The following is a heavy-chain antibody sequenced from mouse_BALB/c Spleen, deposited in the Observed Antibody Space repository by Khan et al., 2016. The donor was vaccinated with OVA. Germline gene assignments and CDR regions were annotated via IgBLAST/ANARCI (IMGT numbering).Heavy chain of an antibody. CDR2: IIPSTDYT. J-gene: IGHJ3*01. Sequence: QVQLKQSGAELARPGASVKMSCKASGYTFTTYTIHWVKQRPGQGLEWIGYIIPSTDYTTYNQKIKDKTTLTADKSSSTAYMQLSSLTSDDSAVYYCAKGGAYYRSDGWFAYWGQGTLVTVSA. V-gene: IGHV1-4*01. CDR1: GYTFTTYT. CDR3: AKGGAYYRSDGWFAY. D-gene: IGHD2-14*01.